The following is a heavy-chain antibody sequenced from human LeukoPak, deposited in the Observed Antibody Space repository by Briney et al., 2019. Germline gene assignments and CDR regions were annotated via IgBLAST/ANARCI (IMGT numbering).Heavy chain of an antibody. D-gene: IGHD3-9*01. J-gene: IGHJ4*02. V-gene: IGHV1-24*01. CDR3: ATVQLYDIFTGYYISHFDY. CDR1: GYTLTELS. CDR2: FDPEDGET. Sequence: ASVKVSCKVSGYTLTELSMHWVRQAPGKGLEWMGGFDPEDGETIYAQKFQGRVTMTEDTSTDTAYMELSSLRSEDTAVYYCATVQLYDIFTGYYISHFDYWGQGTLVTVSS.